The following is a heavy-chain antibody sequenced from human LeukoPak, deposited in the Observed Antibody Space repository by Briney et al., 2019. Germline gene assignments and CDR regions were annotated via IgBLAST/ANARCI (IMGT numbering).Heavy chain of an antibody. Sequence: GGSLRLSCAASGFTFSSYAINWVRQAPGEGLEWVSAISGSGGSTYYADSVKGRFTISRDNSKNTLYLQMNSLRAEDTAVYYCAKDFGGSHPYYFDYWGQGTRVSVSS. D-gene: IGHD1-26*01. V-gene: IGHV3-23*01. CDR1: GFTFSSYA. CDR2: ISGSGGST. CDR3: AKDFGGSHPYYFDY. J-gene: IGHJ4*02.